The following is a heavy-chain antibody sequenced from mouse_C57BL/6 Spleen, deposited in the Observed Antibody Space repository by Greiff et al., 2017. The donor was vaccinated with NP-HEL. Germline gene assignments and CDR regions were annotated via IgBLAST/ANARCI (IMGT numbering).Heavy chain of an antibody. CDR2: IYPGSGNT. D-gene: IGHD2-4*01. V-gene: IGHV1-76*01. J-gene: IGHJ3*01. CDR1: GYTFTDYY. Sequence: QVQLQQSWAELVRPGASVKLSCKASGYTFTDYYINWVKQRPGQGLEWIARIYPGSGNTYYNEKFKGKATLTAEKSSSTAYMQLSSLTSEDSAVYFCARDDDYDVGPVAYWGQGTLVTVSA. CDR3: ARDDDYDVGPVAY.